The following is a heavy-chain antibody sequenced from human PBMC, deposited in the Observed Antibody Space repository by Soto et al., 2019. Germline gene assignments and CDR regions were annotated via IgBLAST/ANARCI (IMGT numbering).Heavy chain of an antibody. J-gene: IGHJ4*02. V-gene: IGHV4-34*01. CDR3: ARDKIPGLFAY. Sequence: SETLSLTCAVYGGSFSGYYWSWIRQPPGKGLEWIGEINHSGSTNYNPSLKSRVTISVDTSKNQFSLKLSSVTAADTAVYYCARDKIPGLFAYWGQGTLVTVSS. CDR1: GGSFSGYY. CDR2: INHSGST. D-gene: IGHD2-21*01.